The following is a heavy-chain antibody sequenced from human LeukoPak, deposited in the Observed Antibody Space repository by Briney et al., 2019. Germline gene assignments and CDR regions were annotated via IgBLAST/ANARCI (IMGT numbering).Heavy chain of an antibody. J-gene: IGHJ4*02. D-gene: IGHD6-13*01. CDR1: GFTFRGYG. Sequence: GGSLRLSCAASGFTFRGYGMHWVRQAPGKGLEWVAVIWDDGSSDHHADSVKGRFTISRDNSKNTLYLQMNSLRDEDTAVYYCARDRGSRWFGPIDYWGQGILVTVSS. CDR2: IWDDGSSD. V-gene: IGHV3-33*01. CDR3: ARDRGSRWFGPIDY.